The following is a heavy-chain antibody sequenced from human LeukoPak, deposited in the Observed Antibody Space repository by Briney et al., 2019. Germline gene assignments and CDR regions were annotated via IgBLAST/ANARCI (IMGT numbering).Heavy chain of an antibody. Sequence: PSKTLSLTCTVSGGSISSYYWSWIRQSPGKGLEWIGYIYYSGSTNYNPSLKSRVTISVDTSKNQFSLKLSSVTAADTAVYYCARHHHRGRGCFDPWGQGTLVTVSS. CDR2: IYYSGST. J-gene: IGHJ5*02. CDR1: GGSISSYY. V-gene: IGHV4-59*08. CDR3: ARHHHRGRGCFDP. D-gene: IGHD1-14*01.